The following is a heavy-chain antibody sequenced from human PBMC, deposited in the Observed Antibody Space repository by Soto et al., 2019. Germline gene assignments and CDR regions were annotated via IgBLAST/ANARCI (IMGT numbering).Heavy chain of an antibody. Sequence: PGESLKISCESSGYTFANYWIGWVRQVPGKGLEWVAIIYPSDSRTIYSPSFQGQVTISADKSISTAYLQWTSLKASDTAIYYCARSNYDFWSGLSSPPPQNGFDPWGQGTLVTVSS. CDR3: ARSNYDFWSGLSSPPPQNGFDP. D-gene: IGHD3-3*01. J-gene: IGHJ5*02. V-gene: IGHV5-51*01. CDR2: IYPSDSRT. CDR1: GYTFANYW.